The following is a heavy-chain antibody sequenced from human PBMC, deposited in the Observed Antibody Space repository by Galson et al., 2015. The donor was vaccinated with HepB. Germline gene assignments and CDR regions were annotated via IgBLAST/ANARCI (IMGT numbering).Heavy chain of an antibody. Sequence: SLRLSCAASGFTFSDYYMTWIRQAPGKGLEWLAYISSNTIYPNYADSVKGRFTISRDNIKNSMYLQMNSLRAEDTAVYYCVRVADSDYGDHSHFDSWGLGTLVTVSS. J-gene: IGHJ4*02. CDR3: VRVADSDYGDHSHFDS. V-gene: IGHV3-11*06. CDR2: ISSNTIYP. D-gene: IGHD4-17*01. CDR1: GFTFSDYY.